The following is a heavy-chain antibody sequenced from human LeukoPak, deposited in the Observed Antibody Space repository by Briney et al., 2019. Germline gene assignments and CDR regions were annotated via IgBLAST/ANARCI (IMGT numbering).Heavy chain of an antibody. V-gene: IGHV1-2*02. D-gene: IGHD3-10*01. Sequence: ASVKVSCKASGYTLTGYYMQWVRQAPGQGLEWMGWINPNRGGTNYAQNFHGRVTMTRDTSVSTAYMELRGLISDDTAVYYCARVYGSGSPWMNFDPWGQGTLVTVSS. CDR1: GYTLTGYY. J-gene: IGHJ5*02. CDR2: INPNRGGT. CDR3: ARVYGSGSPWMNFDP.